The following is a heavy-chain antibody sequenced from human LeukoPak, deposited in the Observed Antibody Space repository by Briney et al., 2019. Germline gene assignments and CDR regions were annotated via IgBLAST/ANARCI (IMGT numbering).Heavy chain of an antibody. J-gene: IGHJ4*02. CDR2: ISGSGGST. CDR3: AKGKSRGITGTTYYFDY. D-gene: IGHD1-7*01. Sequence: PGGSLRLSCAASGFTFSSYAMSWVRQAPGKGLEWVSAISGSGGSTYYADSVKGRFTITRDNSKNTLYLQMNSLRAEDTAVYYCAKGKSRGITGTTYYFDYWGQGTLVTVSS. CDR1: GFTFSSYA. V-gene: IGHV3-23*01.